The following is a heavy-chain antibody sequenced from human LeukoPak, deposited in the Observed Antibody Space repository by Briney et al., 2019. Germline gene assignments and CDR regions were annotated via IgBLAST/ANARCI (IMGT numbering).Heavy chain of an antibody. D-gene: IGHD5-24*01. Sequence: SVKVSCKASGCTFSSYAISWVRQAPGQGLEWMGGIIPIFGTANYAQKFQGRVTITTDESTSTAYMELSSLSSEDTAVYYCARMDGYNRIFDYWGQGTLVTVSS. J-gene: IGHJ4*02. CDR3: ARMDGYNRIFDY. CDR2: IIPIFGTA. CDR1: GCTFSSYA. V-gene: IGHV1-69*05.